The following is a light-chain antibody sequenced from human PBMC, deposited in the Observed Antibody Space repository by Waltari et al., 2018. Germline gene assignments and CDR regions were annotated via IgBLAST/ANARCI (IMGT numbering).Light chain of an antibody. CDR3: SSYTSSSTLV. V-gene: IGLV2-14*03. J-gene: IGLJ3*02. CDR2: DVS. CDR1: SSDVGGYNS. Sequence: QSALTQPASVSGSPGQSLTISCTGTSSDVGGYNSVSWYQQHPGKAPKLMIYDVSNRPSGVSNRFSGSKSGNTASLTISGLQAEYESDYYCSSYTSSSTLVFGGGTKLTVL.